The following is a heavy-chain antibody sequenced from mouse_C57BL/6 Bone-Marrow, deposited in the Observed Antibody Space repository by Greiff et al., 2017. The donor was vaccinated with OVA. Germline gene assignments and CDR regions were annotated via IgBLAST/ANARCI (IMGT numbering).Heavy chain of an antibody. D-gene: IGHD2-3*01. Sequence: EVKLMESGGDLVKPGGSLKLSCAASGFTFSSYGMSWVRQTPEKRLEWVATISDGGSYTYYPDNVKGRFTISRDNAKNNLYLQMSHLKSEDTAMYYCAREDGYYVPFAYWGQGTLVTVSA. CDR3: AREDGYYVPFAY. V-gene: IGHV5-4*01. J-gene: IGHJ3*01. CDR1: GFTFSSYG. CDR2: ISDGGSYT.